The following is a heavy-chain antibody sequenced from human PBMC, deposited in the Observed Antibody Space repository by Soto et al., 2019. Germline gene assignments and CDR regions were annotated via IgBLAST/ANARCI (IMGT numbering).Heavy chain of an antibody. Sequence: SETLSLTCAVSGDSMSNTNWWSWVRQSPGKGLEWIGEIYHSGSTNYNPSLKSRVTISVDKSKNQFSLELSSVTAADTAVYYCAKRRIRTLRFVETNWGQGTLVTVSS. J-gene: IGHJ4*02. CDR2: IYHSGST. CDR1: GDSMSNTNW. V-gene: IGHV4-4*02. CDR3: AKRRIRTLRFVETN. D-gene: IGHD3-3*01.